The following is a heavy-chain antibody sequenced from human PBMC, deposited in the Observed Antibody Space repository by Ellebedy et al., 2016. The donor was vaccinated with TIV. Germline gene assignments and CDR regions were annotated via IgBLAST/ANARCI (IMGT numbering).Heavy chain of an antibody. CDR1: GDSISNYY. CDR3: ARGGDVVLIPPNAMDV. Sequence: SETLSLXXTVSGDSISNYYWSWIRQPPGKGLEWIGYIYYSGSTNYNPSLKSRLTISEDTSKNQFSLKLTSVTAADTAVYYCARGGDVVLIPPNAMDVWGQGTTVIVSS. D-gene: IGHD2-8*02. V-gene: IGHV4-59*01. CDR2: IYYSGST. J-gene: IGHJ6*02.